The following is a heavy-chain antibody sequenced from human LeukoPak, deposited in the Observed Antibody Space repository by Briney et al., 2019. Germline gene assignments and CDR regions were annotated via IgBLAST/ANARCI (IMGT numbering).Heavy chain of an antibody. CDR3: ARPQGFQLRDFEY. J-gene: IGHJ4*02. Sequence: SETLSLTCTVSGGSIISSSYYWGWIRQPPGKGLEWIGSIYYSGSTYYNPSLKSRVTISVDTSKNQFSLKLSSVTAADTAVYYCARPQGFQLRDFEYWGQGTLLTVSS. D-gene: IGHD2-2*01. CDR2: IYYSGST. V-gene: IGHV4-39*01. CDR1: GGSIISSSYY.